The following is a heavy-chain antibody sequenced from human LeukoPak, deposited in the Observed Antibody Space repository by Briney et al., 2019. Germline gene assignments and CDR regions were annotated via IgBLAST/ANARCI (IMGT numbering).Heavy chain of an antibody. Sequence: GGSLRLSCAASGFTFSSYSMNWVRQAPGKGLEWVSSISSSSSYIYYADPVKGRFTISRDNAKNSLYLQMNSLRAEDTAVYYCARWGYQLPNDYWGQGTLVTVSS. CDR3: ARWGYQLPNDY. CDR1: GFTFSSYS. CDR2: ISSSSSYI. V-gene: IGHV3-21*01. J-gene: IGHJ4*02. D-gene: IGHD2-2*01.